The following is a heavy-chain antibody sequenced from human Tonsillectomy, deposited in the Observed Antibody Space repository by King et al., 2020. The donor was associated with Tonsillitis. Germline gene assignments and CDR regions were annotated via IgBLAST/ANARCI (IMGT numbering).Heavy chain of an antibody. CDR1: GFRFGSFA. CDR3: AGGALELDY. Sequence: VQLVESGGGVVQPGRSLRLSCAASGFRFGSFAMHWVRQAPGKGLEWVALLSFDGNNEDYADSVKGRFSISRDNSKNTLYLQMNSVRPEDTAIYYCAGGALELDYWGQGTLVTVSS. V-gene: IGHV3-30-3*01. J-gene: IGHJ4*02. CDR2: LSFDGNNE.